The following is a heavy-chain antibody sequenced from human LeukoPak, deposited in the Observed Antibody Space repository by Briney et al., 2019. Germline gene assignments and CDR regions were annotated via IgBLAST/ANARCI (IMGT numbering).Heavy chain of an antibody. CDR2: ISAYNGNT. CDR1: GYTFTSYG. J-gene: IGHJ4*02. CDR3: ARDIGYIGLRYYYGSGTDY. D-gene: IGHD3-10*01. Sequence: VASVKVSCKASGYTFTSYGISWVRQAPGQGLEWMGWISAYNGNTNYAQKLQGRVTMTTDTSTSTAYMELRSLRSDDTAVYYCARDIGYIGLRYYYGSGTDYWGQGTLVTVSS. V-gene: IGHV1-18*01.